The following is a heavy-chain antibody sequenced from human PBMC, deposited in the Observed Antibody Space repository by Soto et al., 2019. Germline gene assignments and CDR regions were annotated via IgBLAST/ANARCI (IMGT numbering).Heavy chain of an antibody. CDR2: IYHSGST. CDR1: GGSISSGGYS. J-gene: IGHJ6*02. D-gene: IGHD2-15*01. CDR3: ARDRAVAAANYYYGMDV. V-gene: IGHV4-30-2*01. Sequence: PSETLSLTCAVSGGSISSGGYSWSWIRQPPGKGLEWIGYIYHSGSTYYNPSLKSRVTISVDRSKNQFSLKLSSVTAADTAVYYCARDRAVAAANYYYGMDVWGQGTTVTVSS.